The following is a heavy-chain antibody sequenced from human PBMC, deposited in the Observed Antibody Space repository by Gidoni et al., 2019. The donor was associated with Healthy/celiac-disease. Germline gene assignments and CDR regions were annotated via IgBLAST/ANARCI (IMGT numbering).Heavy chain of an antibody. J-gene: IGHJ4*02. CDR2: ISSSSSYI. D-gene: IGHD6-19*01. V-gene: IGHV3-21*01. CDR1: GFTFCSYS. CDR3: ARGPGTVAGRPPGY. Sequence: EVQLVESGGGLVKPGGSLRLSCAASGFTFCSYSMNWVRQAPGKGLEWVSSISSSSSYIYYADSVKGRFTISRDNAKNSLYLQMNSLRAEDTAVYYCARGPGTVAGRPPGYWGQGTLVTVSS.